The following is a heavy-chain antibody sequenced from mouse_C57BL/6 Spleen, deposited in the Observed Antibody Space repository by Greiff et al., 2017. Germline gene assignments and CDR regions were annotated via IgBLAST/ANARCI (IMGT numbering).Heavy chain of an antibody. CDR2: ISDGGSYT. CDR1: GFTFSSYA. J-gene: IGHJ4*01. CDR3: ARDKGNYVGLMDY. D-gene: IGHD2-1*01. V-gene: IGHV5-4*01. Sequence: EVKLVESGGGLVKPGGSLKLSCAASGFTFSSYAMSWVRQTPEKRLEWVATISDGGSYTNYPDNVKGRFTISRDNAKNNLYLQMSHLKSEDTAMYYCARDKGNYVGLMDYWGQGTSVTASS.